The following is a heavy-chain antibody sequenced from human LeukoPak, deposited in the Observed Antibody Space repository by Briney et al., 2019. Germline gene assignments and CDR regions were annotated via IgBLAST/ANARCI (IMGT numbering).Heavy chain of an antibody. CDR3: AKIAAAGNDYYYGMDV. CDR2: ISWNSGSI. J-gene: IGHJ6*02. D-gene: IGHD6-13*01. CDR1: GFTFDDYA. Sequence: GGSLRLSCAASGFTFDDYAMHWVRQAPGKGLEWVSGISWNSGSIGYADSVKGRFTISRDNAKNSLYLQMNTLRAEDTALYYCAKIAAAGNDYYYGMDVWGQGTTVTVSS. V-gene: IGHV3-9*01.